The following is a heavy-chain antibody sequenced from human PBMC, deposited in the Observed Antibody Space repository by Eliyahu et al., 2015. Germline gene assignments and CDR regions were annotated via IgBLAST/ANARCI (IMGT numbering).Heavy chain of an antibody. J-gene: IGHJ4*02. V-gene: IGHV3-30*03. CDR2: ISYDGSDK. Sequence: QVQLVESGGGVVQPGRSLRLSCAXSGFIFSRFGIHWVRQAPGKGPEWVAVISYDGSDKYYVDSVKGRFTISRDNSKNTLYLQMNSLRPEDTAVYYCARDRPSSPIIDYWGQGTLVTVSS. CDR1: GFIFSRFG. CDR3: ARDRPSSPIIDY.